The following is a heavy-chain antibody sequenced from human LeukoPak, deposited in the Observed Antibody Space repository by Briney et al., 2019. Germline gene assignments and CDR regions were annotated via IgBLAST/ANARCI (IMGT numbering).Heavy chain of an antibody. V-gene: IGHV3-21*01. CDR1: GFTFSSYS. D-gene: IGHD6-6*01. CDR3: ARDQGAALPYYYYYGMDV. CDR2: ISSSSSSYI. J-gene: IGHJ6*02. Sequence: PGGSLRLSCAASGFTFSSYSMNWVRQAPGKGLEWVSYISSSSSSYIYYADSVKGRFTISRDNAKNSLYLQMNSLRAEGTAVYYCARDQGAALPYYYYYGMDVWGQGTTVTVSS.